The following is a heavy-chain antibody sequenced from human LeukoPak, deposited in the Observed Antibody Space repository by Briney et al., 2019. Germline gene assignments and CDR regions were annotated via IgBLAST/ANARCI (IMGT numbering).Heavy chain of an antibody. V-gene: IGHV1-3*01. CDR1: GYTFTSYA. CDR2: INAGNGNT. Sequence: ASVKVSCKASGYTFTSYAMHWVRQAPGQRLEWMGWINAGNGNTKYSQKFQGRVTITRDTSASTAYMELSSLRSEDTAVYYCARPTRYCSSTSCYSWFDPWGQGTLVTVSS. CDR3: ARPTRYCSSTSCYSWFDP. D-gene: IGHD2-2*02. J-gene: IGHJ5*02.